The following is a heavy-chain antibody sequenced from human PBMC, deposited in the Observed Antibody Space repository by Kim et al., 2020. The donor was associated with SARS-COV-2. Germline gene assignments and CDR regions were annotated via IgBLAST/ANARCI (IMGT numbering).Heavy chain of an antibody. CDR3: ARQQVLRYFDWLLHFQ. V-gene: IGHV4-39*01. CDR2: IYYSGST. J-gene: IGHJ1*01. D-gene: IGHD3-9*01. Sequence: SETLSRTCTVSGGSISSSSYYWGWIRQPPGKGLEWIGSIYYSGSTYYNPSLKSRVTISVDTSKNQFSLKLSSVTAADTAVYYCARQQVLRYFDWLLHFQ. CDR1: GGSISSSSYY.